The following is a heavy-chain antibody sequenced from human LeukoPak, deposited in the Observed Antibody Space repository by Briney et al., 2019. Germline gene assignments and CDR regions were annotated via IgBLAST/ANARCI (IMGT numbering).Heavy chain of an antibody. CDR1: GDSISSYY. V-gene: IGHV4-59*01. D-gene: IGHD1-1*01. J-gene: IGHJ4*02. CDR2: IYHSGST. CDR3: ARTTRGFDY. Sequence: PSETLSLTCTVSGDSISSYYWSWIRQPPGKGLEWIGYIYHSGSTNYNPSLRGRVTISLNTSRTQFSLTLRSVTAADTAVYYCARTTRGFDYWGQGTLVTVSS.